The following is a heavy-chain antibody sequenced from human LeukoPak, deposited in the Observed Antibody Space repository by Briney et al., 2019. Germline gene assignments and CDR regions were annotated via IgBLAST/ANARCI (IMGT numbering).Heavy chain of an antibody. J-gene: IGHJ4*02. CDR3: AREADVATIVFDY. CDR1: GGSISSGSYY. D-gene: IGHD5-12*01. V-gene: IGHV4-39*07. Sequence: SQTLSLTCTVSGGSISSGSYYWGWIRQPPGKGLEWIGSIYHSGSTYYNPSLKSRVTISVDTSKNQFSLKLSSVTAADTAVYYCAREADVATIVFDYWGQGTLVTVSS. CDR2: IYHSGST.